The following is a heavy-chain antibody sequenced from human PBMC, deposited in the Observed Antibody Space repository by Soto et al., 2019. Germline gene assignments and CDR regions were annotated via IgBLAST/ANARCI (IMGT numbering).Heavy chain of an antibody. Sequence: WGSLRLSCAASGFTLSSYAMHWVRQAAGKGLEWVAVISYDGSNKYYADSVKGRFTISRDNSKNTLYLQMNSLRAEDTTVYYCARADSSGYLPYYFDYWGQGTLVTVSS. V-gene: IGHV3-30-3*01. J-gene: IGHJ4*02. D-gene: IGHD3-22*01. CDR2: ISYDGSNK. CDR1: GFTLSSYA. CDR3: ARADSSGYLPYYFDY.